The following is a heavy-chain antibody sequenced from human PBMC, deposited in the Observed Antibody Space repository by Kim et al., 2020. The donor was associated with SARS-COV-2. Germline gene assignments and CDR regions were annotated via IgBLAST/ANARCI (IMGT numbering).Heavy chain of an antibody. CDR2: IYYSGST. Sequence: SETLSLTCTISGGSISNYCWTSIRQPPGKGLEWIGYIYYSGSTNYNPSLQSRVSISVDTSKNQFSLKLRSVTAADTAVYYCARDYRIPAAALYFAMDVWGRETTVTVSS. V-gene: IGHV4-59*01. CDR3: ARDYRIPAAALYFAMDV. J-gene: IGHJ6*02. D-gene: IGHD6-13*01. CDR1: GGSISNYC.